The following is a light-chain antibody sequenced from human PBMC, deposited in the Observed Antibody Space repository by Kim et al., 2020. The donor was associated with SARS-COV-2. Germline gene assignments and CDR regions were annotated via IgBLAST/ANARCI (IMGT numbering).Light chain of an antibody. CDR3: HQFKHLIT. J-gene: IGKJ5*01. CDR2: DAS. CDR1: QAVNSA. Sequence: SASVGDRVTIACRASQAVNSALAWYQQKPGKALELHISDASILESGVPSMFSGSGSGTDFTLTMSILQPEDSATYYCHQFKHLITFGQGPRLEIK. V-gene: IGKV1-13*02.